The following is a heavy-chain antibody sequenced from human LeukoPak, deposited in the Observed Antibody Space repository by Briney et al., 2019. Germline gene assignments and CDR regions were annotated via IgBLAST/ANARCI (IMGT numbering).Heavy chain of an antibody. D-gene: IGHD2-2*01. CDR2: IYYSGST. V-gene: IGHV4-31*03. J-gene: IGHJ6*03. CDR1: GGSISSGGYY. CDR3: ARVAVIVVVPAASMGESYYYYYMDV. Sequence: NTSETLSLTCTVSGGSISSGGYYWSWIRQHPGKGLEWIGYIYYSGSTYYNPSLKSRVTISVDTSKNQFSLKLSSVTAADTAVYYCARVAVIVVVPAASMGESYYYYYMDVWGKGTTVTVSS.